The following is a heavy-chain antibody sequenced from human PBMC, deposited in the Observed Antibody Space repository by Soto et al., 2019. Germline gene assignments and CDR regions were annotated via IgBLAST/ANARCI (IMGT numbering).Heavy chain of an antibody. V-gene: IGHV4-39*01. CDR2: IYYSGST. J-gene: IGHJ6*03. CDR1: GGSISSSSYY. CDR3: ARGPRGYSYGHYYYYYMDV. Sequence: SETLSLTCTVSGGSISSSSYYWGWIRQPPGKGLEWIGSIYYSGSTYYNPSLKSRVTISVDTSKNQFSLKLSSVTAADTAVYYCARGPRGYSYGHYYYYYMDVWGKGTTVTVSS. D-gene: IGHD5-18*01.